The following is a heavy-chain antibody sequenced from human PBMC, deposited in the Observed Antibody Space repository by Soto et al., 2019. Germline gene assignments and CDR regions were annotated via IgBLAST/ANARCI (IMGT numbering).Heavy chain of an antibody. Sequence: ASVKVSCKASGYTFTSYGISWVRQAPGQGLEWMGWISAYNGNTNYAQKLQGRVTMTTDTSTSTAYMELRSLRSDDTAMYYCARRYYYDSSGRYYYGMDVWGQGTTVTVSS. D-gene: IGHD3-22*01. CDR2: ISAYNGNT. J-gene: IGHJ6*02. CDR3: ARRYYYDSSGRYYYGMDV. V-gene: IGHV1-18*01. CDR1: GYTFTSYG.